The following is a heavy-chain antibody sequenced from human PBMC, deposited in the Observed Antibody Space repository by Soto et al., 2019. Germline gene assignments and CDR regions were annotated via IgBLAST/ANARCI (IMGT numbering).Heavy chain of an antibody. CDR3: AKDLVYSSSWRGPGYYYGMDV. D-gene: IGHD6-13*01. J-gene: IGHJ6*02. CDR1: GYTFTSYG. CDR2: ISAYNGNT. V-gene: IGHV1-18*04. Sequence: ASVKVSCKASGYTFTSYGISWVRQAPGQGLEWMGWISAYNGNTKYAQKLQGRVTMTTDTSTSTAYMELRSLRSDDTAVYYCAKDLVYSSSWRGPGYYYGMDVWGQGTTVTVSS.